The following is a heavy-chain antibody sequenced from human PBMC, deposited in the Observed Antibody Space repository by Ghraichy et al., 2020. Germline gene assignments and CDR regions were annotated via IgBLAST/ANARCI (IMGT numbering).Heavy chain of an antibody. Sequence: GGSLRLSCVDCGFNFRSYGMPFIRQAPGKGLGWVSAISGSGGSTYYADSVKGRFTISRDNSKNTLYLQMNSLRAEDTAVYYCAKDSCRRWYCSGGSCYVPCGMDVWGQGTTVTVCS. CDR3: AKDSCRRWYCSGGSCYVPCGMDV. D-gene: IGHD2-15*01. V-gene: IGHV3-23*01. J-gene: IGHJ6*02. CDR2: ISGSGGST. CDR1: GFNFRSYG.